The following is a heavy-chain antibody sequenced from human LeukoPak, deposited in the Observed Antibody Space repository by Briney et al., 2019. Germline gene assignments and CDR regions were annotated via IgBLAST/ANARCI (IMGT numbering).Heavy chain of an antibody. J-gene: IGHJ4*02. CDR1: GGSISSYY. CDR2: IYYSGST. V-gene: IGHV4-59*12. D-gene: IGHD6-13*01. CDR3: AREAAAAIDY. Sequence: SETLSLTCTVSGGSISSYYWSWIRQPPGKGLEWIGYIYYSGSTNYNPSLKSRVTISVDTSKNQFSLKLSSVTAADTAVYYCAREAAAAIDYWGQGTLVTVSS.